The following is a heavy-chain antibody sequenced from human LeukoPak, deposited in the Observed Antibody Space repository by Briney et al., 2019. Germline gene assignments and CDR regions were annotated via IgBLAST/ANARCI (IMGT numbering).Heavy chain of an antibody. CDR1: GFTFSSYS. V-gene: IGHV3-48*04. Sequence: GGSLRLSCAASGFTFSSYSMNWVRQAPGKGLEWVSYISSSGSTIYYADSVKGRFTISRDNAKNSLYLQMNSLRAEDTAVYYCAKRMITKVRGVIITYYYYYMDVWGKGTTVTVSS. D-gene: IGHD3-10*01. CDR3: AKRMITKVRGVIITYYYYYMDV. CDR2: ISSSGSTI. J-gene: IGHJ6*03.